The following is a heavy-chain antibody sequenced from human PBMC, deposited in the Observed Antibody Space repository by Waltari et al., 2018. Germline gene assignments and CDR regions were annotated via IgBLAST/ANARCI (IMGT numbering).Heavy chain of an antibody. CDR2: IRYDGSNK. Sequence: QEQLVESGGGVVQPGRSLRFSCAAPGFTFRNYGMHWVRQAPGKGLEWVAVIRYDGSNKYYADSVKGRFTISRDNSKNTLYLQMNSLRAEDTAVYYCARDDYGMDVWGQGTTVTVSS. CDR1: GFTFRNYG. CDR3: ARDDYGMDV. J-gene: IGHJ6*02. V-gene: IGHV3-33*01.